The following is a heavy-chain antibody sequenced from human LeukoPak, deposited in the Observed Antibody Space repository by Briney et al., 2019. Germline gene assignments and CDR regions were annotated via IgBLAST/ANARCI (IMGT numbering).Heavy chain of an antibody. J-gene: IGHJ4*02. D-gene: IGHD5-24*01. CDR3: AGGKRWLPIFDY. Sequence: SETLSLTCAVYGGSFSGYYWSWIRQPPGKGLEWIGEINHSGSTNYNPSLKSRVTISVDTSKNQFSLKLSSVTAADTAVYYCAGGKRWLPIFDYWGQGTLVTVSS. V-gene: IGHV4-34*01. CDR1: GGSFSGYY. CDR2: INHSGST.